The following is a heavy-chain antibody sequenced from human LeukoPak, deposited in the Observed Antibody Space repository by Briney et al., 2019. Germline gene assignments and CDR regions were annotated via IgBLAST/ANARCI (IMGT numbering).Heavy chain of an antibody. J-gene: IGHJ5*02. CDR3: ARRLCSSLTCNIGPSGNWLDP. CDR1: GGSMSNYW. CDR2: IYYDGST. D-gene: IGHD2-2*02. Sequence: SETLSLTCTVSGGSMSNYWWNWIREPPGKGLEWIGYIYYDGSTYYNPALNSRVTISIDTSKNQFSLKLNSVTAADTAVYYCARRLCSSLTCNIGPSGNWLDPWGQGTLVTVSS. V-gene: IGHV4-59*08.